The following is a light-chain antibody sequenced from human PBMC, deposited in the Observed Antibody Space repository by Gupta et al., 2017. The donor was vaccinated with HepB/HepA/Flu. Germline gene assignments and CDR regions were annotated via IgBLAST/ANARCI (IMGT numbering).Light chain of an antibody. CDR1: SSNVGDYNY. J-gene: IGLJ2*01. CDR3: GSYERRYTPHVV. CDR2: DVS. Sequence: QSALTQPRSVSGSPGQSVTISCTGTSSNVGDYNYVSWYQQHPGKAPKLMISDVSKRPSGVPDRFSGSKSGNTASLTISGLQAEDEADYYCGSYERRYTPHVVFGGGTKLTVL. V-gene: IGLV2-11*01.